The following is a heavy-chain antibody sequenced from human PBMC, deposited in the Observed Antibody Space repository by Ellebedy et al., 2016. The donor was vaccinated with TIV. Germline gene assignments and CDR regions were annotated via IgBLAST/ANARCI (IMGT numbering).Heavy chain of an antibody. CDR1: GGSISNSNYY. V-gene: IGHV4-39*01. CDR3: ARIDSWQPIDD. Sequence: MPSDTLSLTCTVSGGSISNSNYYWYWIRQPPGKGLEWVGRIYYSGSAYYNPSFKSRVTLSADTSKNQFSLNLRTVNAADTAGYYCARIDSWQPIDDWGQGILVTISS. D-gene: IGHD3-9*01. J-gene: IGHJ4*02. CDR2: IYYSGSA.